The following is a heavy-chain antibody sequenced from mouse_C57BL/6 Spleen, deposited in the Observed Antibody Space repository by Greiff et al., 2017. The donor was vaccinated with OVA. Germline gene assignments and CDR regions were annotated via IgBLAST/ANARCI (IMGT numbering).Heavy chain of an antibody. J-gene: IGHJ4*01. V-gene: IGHV2-9*01. Sequence: VQLQQSGPGLVAPSQSLSITCTVSGFSFTSYGVDWVRQPPGKGLEWLGVIWGGGSTTYNSALMSRLSISKDNSKSQVFLKMNSLQTDDTALYYCAKRNREDAMDYWGQGTSVTVSS. CDR2: IWGGGST. CDR1: GFSFTSYG. D-gene: IGHD5-2*01. CDR3: AKRNREDAMDY.